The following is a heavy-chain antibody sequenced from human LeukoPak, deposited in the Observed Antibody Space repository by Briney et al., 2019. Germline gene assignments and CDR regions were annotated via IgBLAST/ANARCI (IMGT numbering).Heavy chain of an antibody. CDR3: ATDGTHGDFDY. Sequence: GGSLRLSCAASGFTFSSYSMNWVRQAPGKGLELVSSISSSSSYIYYADSVKGRFTISRDNAKNSLYLQMNSLTAEDTAVYYCATDGTHGDFDYWGQGTLVTVSS. V-gene: IGHV3-21*01. CDR1: GFTFSSYS. D-gene: IGHD1-7*01. J-gene: IGHJ4*02. CDR2: ISSSSSYI.